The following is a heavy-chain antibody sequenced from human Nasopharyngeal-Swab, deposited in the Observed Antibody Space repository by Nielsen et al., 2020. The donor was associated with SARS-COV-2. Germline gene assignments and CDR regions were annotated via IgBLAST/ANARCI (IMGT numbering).Heavy chain of an antibody. V-gene: IGHV3-11*01. J-gene: IGHJ4*02. CDR2: ISSSGSTI. D-gene: IGHD6-19*01. CDR3: ARVPRDRSGWHFDY. CDR1: GFTFSDYY. Sequence: GESLKISCAASGFTFSDYYMSWIRQAPGEGLEWVSYISSSGSTIYYADSVKGRFTISRDNAKNSLYLQMNSLRAEDTAVYYCARVPRDRSGWHFDYWGQGTLVTVSS.